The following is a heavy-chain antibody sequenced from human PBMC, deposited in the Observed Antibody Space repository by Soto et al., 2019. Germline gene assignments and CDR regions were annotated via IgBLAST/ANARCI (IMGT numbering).Heavy chain of an antibody. CDR3: AEWARYCSGADCRA. D-gene: IGHD2-15*01. J-gene: IGHJ5*02. Sequence: EVQLLESGGGLVQPGGSLRLSCAASGFPFSSRAMSWVRQAPGEGLEWVSAIRGSGTITYYAGSVKGRFTISRDTSKNTLYLQMTTLRADDTAVYYCAEWARYCSGADCRAWGQGTLVTVSS. V-gene: IGHV3-23*01. CDR2: IRGSGTIT. CDR1: GFPFSSRA.